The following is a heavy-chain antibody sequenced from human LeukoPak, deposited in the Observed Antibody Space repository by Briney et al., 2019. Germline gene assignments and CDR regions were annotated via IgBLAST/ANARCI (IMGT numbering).Heavy chain of an antibody. V-gene: IGHV3-33*01. CDR2: LWYDGSNK. J-gene: IGHJ5*02. D-gene: IGHD6-6*01. CDR1: GFTFSSYG. CDR3: ARTYSSSPKYNWFGP. Sequence: GGSLRLSCAASGFTFSSYGMHWVRQAPGKGLEWVAVLWYDGSNKYYADSVKGRFTISRDNSKNTLFLQMNGLRAEDTAVYYCARTYSSSPKYNWFGPWGQGTLVTVSS.